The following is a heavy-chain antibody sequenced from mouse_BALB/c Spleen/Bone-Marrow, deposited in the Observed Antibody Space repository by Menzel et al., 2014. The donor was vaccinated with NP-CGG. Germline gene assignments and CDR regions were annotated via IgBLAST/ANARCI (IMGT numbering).Heavy chain of an antibody. CDR3: ATGFAY. V-gene: IGHV1S130*01. J-gene: IGHJ3*01. CDR1: GYTFTSSW. Sequence: VQLQQSGSVLVRPGASVKLSCKASGYTFTSSWMHWAKQRPGQGLEWIREIHPNSGNTNYNEKFKGKATLTVDTSSSTAYVDLSSLASEDSAVYYCATGFAYWGQGTLVTVSA. CDR2: IHPNSGNT.